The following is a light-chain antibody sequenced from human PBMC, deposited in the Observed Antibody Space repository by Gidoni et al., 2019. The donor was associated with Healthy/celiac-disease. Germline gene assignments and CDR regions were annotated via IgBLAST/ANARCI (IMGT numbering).Light chain of an antibody. CDR3: QQYGSSPGLT. CDR2: GAS. CDR1: QSVSSSY. J-gene: IGKJ4*01. Sequence: ELVLTQSPGTLSLSPGERATLSGRASQSVSSSYLAWYQQKPGQAPRLLIYGASSRATGIPDRFSGSGSGTDFTLTISRLEPEDFAVYYCQQYGSSPGLTFGGGTKVEIK. V-gene: IGKV3-20*01.